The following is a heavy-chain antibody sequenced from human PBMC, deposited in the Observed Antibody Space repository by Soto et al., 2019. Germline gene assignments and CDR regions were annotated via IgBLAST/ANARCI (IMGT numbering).Heavy chain of an antibody. CDR1: GYTFTNYY. CDR3: GRDLADYYDDSNTPYNAFDI. Sequence: ASVKVSCKASGYTFTNYYMHWVRQAPGQGLEWMGMINPRGGRTTYPQKFQGRVTMTTDTSTSTVYMELSSLRSEDTAVYHCGRDLADYYDDSNTPYNAFDIWGQGTMVTVS. CDR2: INPRGGRT. V-gene: IGHV1-46*03. D-gene: IGHD3-22*01. J-gene: IGHJ3*02.